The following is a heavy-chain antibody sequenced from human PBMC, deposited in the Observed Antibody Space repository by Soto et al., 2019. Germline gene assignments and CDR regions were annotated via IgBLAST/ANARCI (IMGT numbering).Heavy chain of an antibody. CDR1: GFTFRTYT. CDR3: ARDRGYDAHDYYYNAMDV. Sequence: EVQLVESGGSLVKPGGSLRLSCVASGFTFRTYTMNWVRQAPGKGLEWVSGIRGFSPYTFYAESVKGRFTISRDNAKNSLYLQMNSLGVEDTAVYYCARDRGYDAHDYYYNAMDVWGQGTTVTVSS. V-gene: IGHV3-21*01. J-gene: IGHJ6*02. D-gene: IGHD2-15*01. CDR2: IRGFSPYT.